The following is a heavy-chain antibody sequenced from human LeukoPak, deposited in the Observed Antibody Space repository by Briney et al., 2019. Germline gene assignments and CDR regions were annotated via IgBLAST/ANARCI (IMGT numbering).Heavy chain of an antibody. J-gene: IGHJ4*02. V-gene: IGHV3-23*01. CDR2: ISGSGGST. Sequence: PGGSLRLSCAASGFTFSSYGMSWVRQAPGKGLEWVSAISGSGGSTYYADSVKGRFTISRDNSKNTLYLQMNSLRAEDTAVYYCAKPSSDLDSSGYYPNYFDYWGQGTLVTVSS. D-gene: IGHD3-22*01. CDR3: AKPSSDLDSSGYYPNYFDY. CDR1: GFTFSSYG.